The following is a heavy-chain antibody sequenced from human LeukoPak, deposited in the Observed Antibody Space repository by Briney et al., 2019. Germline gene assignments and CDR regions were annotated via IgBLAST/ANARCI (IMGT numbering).Heavy chain of an antibody. CDR2: ITAFNGNT. Sequence: ASVKVSCMAAGYTFTSYGISWVRQAPGHGIEWMGWITAFNGNTNYAQKLQGRVTMTPDTSTSTAYMELRSLRSDDTAVYYCARAPRVAAAGLLDYWGQGTLVTVSS. CDR3: ARAPRVAAAGLLDY. V-gene: IGHV1-18*04. CDR1: GYTFTSYG. D-gene: IGHD6-13*01. J-gene: IGHJ4*02.